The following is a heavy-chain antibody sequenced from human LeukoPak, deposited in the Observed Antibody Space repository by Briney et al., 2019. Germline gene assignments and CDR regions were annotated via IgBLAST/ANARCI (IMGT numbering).Heavy chain of an antibody. CDR2: IYPGDSDT. D-gene: IGHD5-18*01. CDR1: GYSFSSYW. Sequence: GEPLKISFTASGYSFSSYWMRWVRQTPGKGLEWVAIIYPGDSDTCYIASFQGQFTISADKSISTAYLQWTSLKASDTAMYYCARHDDTAMVNYWGQGTLVTVSS. J-gene: IGHJ4*02. V-gene: IGHV5-51*01. CDR3: ARHDDTAMVNY.